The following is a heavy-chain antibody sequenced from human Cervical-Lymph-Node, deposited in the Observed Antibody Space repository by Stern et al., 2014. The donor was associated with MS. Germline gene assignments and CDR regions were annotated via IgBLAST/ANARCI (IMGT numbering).Heavy chain of an antibody. Sequence: VQLVESGAEVKKPGASVKVSCKASGGTFSSYTISWVRQAPGQGLEWMGRIITILGIARYAEKFKGRVTITADKSKNTGYMELRSLRSEDTAVYYCAREIRSRGEVPSNSYYCYYGMDVWGQGTTVTVSS. CDR1: GGTFSSYT. D-gene: IGHD3-3*01. CDR3: AREIRSRGEVPSNSYYCYYGMDV. V-gene: IGHV1-69*09. J-gene: IGHJ6*02. CDR2: IITILGIA.